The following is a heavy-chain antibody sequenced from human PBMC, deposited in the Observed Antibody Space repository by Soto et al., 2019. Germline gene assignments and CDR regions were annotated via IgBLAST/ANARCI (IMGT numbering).Heavy chain of an antibody. CDR2: IYYSGNT. CDR1: GASISSGDYY. J-gene: IGHJ4*02. D-gene: IGHD3-22*01. CDR3: ARASYDSSTYYLDY. V-gene: IGHV4-30-4*01. Sequence: SETLSLTCTVSGASISSGDYYWTWIRQPPGKGLEWIGSIYYSGNTYYNPSLKSRVTILVDPSNNQFSLKLSSVTAADTAVYYCARASYDSSTYYLDYWGQGTLVTVS.